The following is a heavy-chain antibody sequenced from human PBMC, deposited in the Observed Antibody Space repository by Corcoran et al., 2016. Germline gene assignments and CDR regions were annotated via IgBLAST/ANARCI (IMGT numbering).Heavy chain of an antibody. D-gene: IGHD3-3*01. J-gene: IGHJ3*02. CDR3: ARGGFWRGENDAFDI. CDR2: IYTSGST. V-gene: IGHV4-4*07. CDR1: GGSISSYY. Sequence: QVQLQESGPGLVKPSETLSLTCTVSGGSISSYYWSWIRQPAGKGLEWIGRIYTSGSTNYNPSLKSRVTMSVDTSKNQFSLKLSSVTAADTAVYYCARGGFWRGENDAFDIWGQGTMVTVSS.